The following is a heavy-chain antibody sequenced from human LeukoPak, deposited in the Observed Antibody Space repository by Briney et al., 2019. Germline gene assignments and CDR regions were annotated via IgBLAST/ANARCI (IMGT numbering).Heavy chain of an antibody. CDR3: ARVKVSDYDILTGYYRYFDY. Sequence: ASVKVSCKASGGTFSSYAISWVRQAPGQGLEWMGGIIPIFGTANYAQKFQGRVTITTDESTSTAYMELSSLRSEDTAVYYCARVKVSDYDILTGYYRYFDYWGQGTLVTVSS. D-gene: IGHD3-9*01. CDR2: IIPIFGTA. J-gene: IGHJ4*02. CDR1: GGTFSSYA. V-gene: IGHV1-69*05.